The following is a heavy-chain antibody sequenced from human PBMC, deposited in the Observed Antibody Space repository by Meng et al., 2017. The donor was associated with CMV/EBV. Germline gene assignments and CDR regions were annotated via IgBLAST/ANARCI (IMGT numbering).Heavy chain of an antibody. CDR3: ARGRGRFWSGELDY. J-gene: IGHJ4*02. D-gene: IGHD3-3*01. CDR2: MNPNSGNT. V-gene: IGHV1-8*01. CDR1: GYTFTGYD. Sequence: ASVTVSCKASGYTFTGYDINWVRQATGQGLEWMGWMNPNSGNTGYAQKFQGRVTMTRNTSITTAYMELSSLRSEDTAVYYCARGRGRFWSGELDYWGQGTLVTVSS.